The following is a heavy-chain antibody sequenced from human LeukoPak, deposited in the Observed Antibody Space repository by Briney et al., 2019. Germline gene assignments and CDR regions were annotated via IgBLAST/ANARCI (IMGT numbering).Heavy chain of an antibody. Sequence: ASVKVSCKASGYTFTSYYMHWVRQAPGQGLEWMGIINPSGGGTKYAQKFQGRVTMTRDTPTNIVYMELSSLRTEDTAVYYCASVYLYGMDVWGQGTTVTVSS. J-gene: IGHJ6*02. CDR3: ASVYLYGMDV. CDR1: GYTFTSYY. D-gene: IGHD2-8*01. CDR2: INPSGGGT. V-gene: IGHV1-46*01.